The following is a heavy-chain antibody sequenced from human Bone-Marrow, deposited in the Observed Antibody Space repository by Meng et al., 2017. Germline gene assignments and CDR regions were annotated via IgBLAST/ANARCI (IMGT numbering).Heavy chain of an antibody. CDR2: IYYSGST. V-gene: IGHV4-31*03. J-gene: IGHJ3*02. CDR1: GGSISSGGYY. D-gene: IGHD3-10*01. CDR3: ARDRGTQYYYGSESQFDAFDI. Sequence: SETLSLTCTVSGGSISSGGYYWSWIRQHPGKGLEWIGYIYYSGSTYYNPSLKSRVTISVDTSKNQFSLKLSSVTAADTAVYYCARDRGTQYYYGSESQFDAFDIWGQGTMVTVSS.